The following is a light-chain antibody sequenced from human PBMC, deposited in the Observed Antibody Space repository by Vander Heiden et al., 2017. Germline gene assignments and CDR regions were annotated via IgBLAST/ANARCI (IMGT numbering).Light chain of an antibody. CDR2: TNG. J-gene: IGLJ2*01. CDR3: AAWDGTLNGVV. Sequence: QSALTQPPSASGTPALRVTASCSGSSSNIGGSGVHWYQQDPGTAPKLLIHTNGQRPSGVPDRFSVSKSGTSASLAISGLQSEDEADYYCAAWDGTLNGVVFGGGTKLTVL. CDR1: SSNIGGSG. V-gene: IGLV1-44*01.